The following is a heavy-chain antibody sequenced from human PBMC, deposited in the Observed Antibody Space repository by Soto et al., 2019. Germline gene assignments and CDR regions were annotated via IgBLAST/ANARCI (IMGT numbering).Heavy chain of an antibody. Sequence: ASVKVSCKASGGTFSSYAISWVRQAPGQGLEWMGGIIPIFGTANYAQKFQGRVTITADESTSTAYMELSSLRSEDTAVYYCAKLLRFRYYYYGMDVWGQGTTVTVSS. V-gene: IGHV1-69*13. CDR2: IIPIFGTA. CDR1: GGTFSSYA. J-gene: IGHJ6*02. CDR3: AKLLRFRYYYYGMDV. D-gene: IGHD2-15*01.